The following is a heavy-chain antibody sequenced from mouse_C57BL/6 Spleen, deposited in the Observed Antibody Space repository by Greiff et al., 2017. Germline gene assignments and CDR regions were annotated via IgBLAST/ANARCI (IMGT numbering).Heavy chain of an antibody. V-gene: IGHV1-9*01. CDR3: ARSGSKGAMDY. D-gene: IGHD2-5*01. Sequence: VQLKQSGAELMKPGASVKLSCKATGYTFTGYWIEWVKQRPGHGLEWIGEILPGSGSTNSNEKFKGKATFTSDTSSNTAYMQLSILTTEDSAIHYCARSGSKGAMDYWGQGTSVTVSS. J-gene: IGHJ4*01. CDR2: ILPGSGST. CDR1: GYTFTGYW.